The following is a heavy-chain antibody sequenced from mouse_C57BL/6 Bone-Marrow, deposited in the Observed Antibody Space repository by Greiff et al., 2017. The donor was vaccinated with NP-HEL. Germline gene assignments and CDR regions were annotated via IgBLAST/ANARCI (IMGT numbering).Heavy chain of an antibody. Sequence: QAQLQQPGAELVRPGTSVKLSCKASGYTFTSYWMHWVKQRPGQGLEWIGVIDPSDSYTNYNQKFKGKATLTVDTSSSTAYMQLSSLTSEDSAVYYCARGRLRYFDVWGTGTTVTVSS. D-gene: IGHD2-4*01. CDR1: GYTFTSYW. CDR2: IDPSDSYT. J-gene: IGHJ1*03. CDR3: ARGRLRYFDV. V-gene: IGHV1-59*01.